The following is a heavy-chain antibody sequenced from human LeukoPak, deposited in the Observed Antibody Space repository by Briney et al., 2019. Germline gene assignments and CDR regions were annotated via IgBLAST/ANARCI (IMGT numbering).Heavy chain of an antibody. Sequence: PGGSLRLSCAASGFTFSSYWMNWVRQAPGKGLEWVANIKQDGSEKYYVDSVKGRFTISRDNAKNSLYLQMNSLRAEDTAVYYCANSYYDFWSGSAFDIWCQGTMVTVSS. D-gene: IGHD3-3*01. CDR3: ANSYYDFWSGSAFDI. V-gene: IGHV3-7*01. CDR2: IKQDGSEK. J-gene: IGHJ3*02. CDR1: GFTFSSYW.